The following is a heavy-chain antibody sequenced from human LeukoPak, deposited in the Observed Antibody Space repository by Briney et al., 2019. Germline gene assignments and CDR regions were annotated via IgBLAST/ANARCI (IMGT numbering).Heavy chain of an antibody. CDR3: ARDHDYDPFDY. CDR2: IYSSGSA. Sequence: SETLSLTCTVSGGSISSYYWSWIRQPPGKGLEWIGSIYSSGSAYYNPSLKSRVTLSVDTSKNHFSLKLTSVTAADTAVYYCARDHDYDPFDYWGRGSLVTVS. CDR1: GGSISSYY. J-gene: IGHJ4*02. V-gene: IGHV4-59*12. D-gene: IGHD4-17*01.